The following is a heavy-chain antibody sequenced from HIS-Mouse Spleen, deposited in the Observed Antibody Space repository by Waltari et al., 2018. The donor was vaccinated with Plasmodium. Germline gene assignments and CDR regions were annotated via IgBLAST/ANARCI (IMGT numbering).Heavy chain of an antibody. D-gene: IGHD6-13*01. J-gene: IGHJ1*01. CDR2: INPNSGGT. CDR3: ARVLGYKAAAGTFVEYFQH. V-gene: IGHV1-2*02. CDR1: GYTFTGYY. Sequence: QVQLVQSGAEVKKPGASVKVSCKASGYTFTGYYMHWVRQAPGQGLEWKGWINPNSGGTHYAQKFQGRVTITRDTSISTAYMELSRLRSDDTAVYYCARVLGYKAAAGTFVEYFQHWGQGTLVTVSS.